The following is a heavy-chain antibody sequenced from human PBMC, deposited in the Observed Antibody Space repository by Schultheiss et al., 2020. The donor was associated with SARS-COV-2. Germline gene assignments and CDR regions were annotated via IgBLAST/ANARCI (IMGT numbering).Heavy chain of an antibody. J-gene: IGHJ3*02. V-gene: IGHV4-61*01. CDR3: ARSSVIAPYTFDI. D-gene: IGHD2-21*01. CDR2: IYYSGST. CDR1: GGSVSSGSYY. Sequence: SETLSLTCTVSGGSVSSGSYYWSWIRQPPGKGLEWIGYIYYSGSTNYNPSLKSRVTISVDTSKNQFSLKLSSVTAADTAVYYCARSSVIAPYTFDIWGQGTMVTVSS.